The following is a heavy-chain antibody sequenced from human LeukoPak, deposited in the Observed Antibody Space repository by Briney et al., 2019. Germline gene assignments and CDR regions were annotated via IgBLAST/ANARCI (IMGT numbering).Heavy chain of an antibody. Sequence: ETLSLTCTVSGGSISSYYWSWVRQTPGKGLEWVANIKQDGSEKYYVDSVKGRFTISRDNAKNSLYLQMNSLRAEDTAVYFCARHLTGGYTFDIWGQGTMVTVSS. CDR3: ARHLTGGYTFDI. CDR1: GGSISSYY. J-gene: IGHJ3*02. D-gene: IGHD3-10*01. V-gene: IGHV3-7*04. CDR2: IKQDGSEK.